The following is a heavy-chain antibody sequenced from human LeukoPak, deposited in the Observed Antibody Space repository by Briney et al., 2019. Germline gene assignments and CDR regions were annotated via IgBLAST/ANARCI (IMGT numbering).Heavy chain of an antibody. CDR3: ARGAYSSGWYSYY. V-gene: IGHV1-8*01. CDR2: MNPNSGNT. CDR1: GYTLTSYD. J-gene: IGHJ4*02. Sequence: ASVKVSCKASGYTLTSYDINWVRQATGQGLEWMGWMNPNSGNTGSAQKFQGRVTMTRDTSISTAYMELSSLRSEDTAVYHCARGAYSSGWYSYYWGQGTLVTVSS. D-gene: IGHD6-19*01.